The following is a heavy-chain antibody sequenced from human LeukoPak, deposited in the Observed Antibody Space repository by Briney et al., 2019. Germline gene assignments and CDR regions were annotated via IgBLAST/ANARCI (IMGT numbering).Heavy chain of an antibody. Sequence: ASVKVSCKASGYTFTSYYMHWVRQAPGQGLEWMGIINPSGGSTSYAQKFQGRVTMTRDTSTSTVYMELSSLRSEDTAVYYCARDWFSDSSGYYPSPGFDYWGQGTLVTVSP. J-gene: IGHJ4*02. D-gene: IGHD3-22*01. CDR1: GYTFTSYY. CDR2: INPSGGST. V-gene: IGHV1-46*01. CDR3: ARDWFSDSSGYYPSPGFDY.